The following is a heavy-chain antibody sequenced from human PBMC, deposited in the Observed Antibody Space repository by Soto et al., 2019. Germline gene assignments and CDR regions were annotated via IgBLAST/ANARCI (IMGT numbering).Heavy chain of an antibody. CDR3: ARLVVAATPYYYYGMDV. CDR1: GGSFSGYY. J-gene: IGHJ6*02. V-gene: IGHV4-34*01. D-gene: IGHD2-15*01. CDR2: INHSGST. Sequence: PSETLSLTCAVYGGSFSGYYWSWIRQPPGKGLEWIGEINHSGSTNYNPSLKSRVTISVDTSKNQFSLKLSSVTAADTAVYYCARLVVAATPYYYYGMDVWGQGTTVTVSS.